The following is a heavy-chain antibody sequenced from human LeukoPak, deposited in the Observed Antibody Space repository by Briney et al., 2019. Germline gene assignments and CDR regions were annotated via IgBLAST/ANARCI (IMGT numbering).Heavy chain of an antibody. Sequence: GGSLRLSCTASGLTLSNYWMIWVRQAPGKGLQWVAKIKQDGSERYYVDSVKGRFTISRDNAENSLYLQMNSLRVEDTAVYYCAARSSGNPYFWGQGTLVTVSS. CDR3: AARSSGNPYF. J-gene: IGHJ4*02. V-gene: IGHV3-7*03. D-gene: IGHD1-26*01. CDR2: IKQDGSER. CDR1: GLTLSNYW.